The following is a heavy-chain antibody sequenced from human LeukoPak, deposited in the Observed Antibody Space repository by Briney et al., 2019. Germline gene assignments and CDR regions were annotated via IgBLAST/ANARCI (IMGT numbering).Heavy chain of an antibody. CDR2: ISSGSSPK. CDR3: ARGDDGAY. Sequence: GGSLRLSCAASGVTFCIYGMSWIRQAPGEGLEWVSQISSGSSPKYYADSVRGRFTISRDNAKNSLYLQMNSLRVEGTAVYYCARGDDGAYWGQGTLVTVSS. D-gene: IGHD3-16*01. CDR1: GVTFCIYG. V-gene: IGHV3-48*04. J-gene: IGHJ4*02.